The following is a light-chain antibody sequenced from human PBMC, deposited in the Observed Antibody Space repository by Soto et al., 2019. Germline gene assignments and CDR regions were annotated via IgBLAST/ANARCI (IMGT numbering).Light chain of an antibody. CDR1: SSDVGSYDY. V-gene: IGLV2-14*01. CDR3: SSYTTTSALGVV. Sequence: QSALTQPASVSGSPGQSITISCAGTSSDVGSYDYVCWYRQHPGKAPKLMIYGVTNRPSGVSSRFSGSKSGNTASLTISGLQAEDEADYYCSSYTTTSALGVVFGGGTKLTVL. CDR2: GVT. J-gene: IGLJ2*01.